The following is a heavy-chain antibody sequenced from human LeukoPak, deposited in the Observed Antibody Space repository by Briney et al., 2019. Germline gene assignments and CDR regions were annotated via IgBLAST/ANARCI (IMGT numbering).Heavy chain of an antibody. J-gene: IGHJ4*02. D-gene: IGHD6-19*01. V-gene: IGHV3-20*04. CDR1: GFTFDDYG. CDR3: ARGRAGTFDY. Sequence: GGSLRLSCAASGFTFDDYGMSWVRQAPGKGLEWVSGINWNGGSTDYADSVKCRFTISRDNAKNSLYLKMNSLRAEDTAVYSCARGRAGTFDYWGQGTLVTVSS. CDR2: INWNGGST.